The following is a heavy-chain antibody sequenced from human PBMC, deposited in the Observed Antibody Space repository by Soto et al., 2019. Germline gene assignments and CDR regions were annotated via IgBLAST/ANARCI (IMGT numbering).Heavy chain of an antibody. CDR3: AREVVSRGMDV. Sequence: QVQLVQSGAEVKKPGASVKVSCKTSGYTFTSYDISWVRQATGQGLEWMGWMNPNSGNTGYAQKFQGRVTMTRNTSISTSYMDLSSLRSEDTAVYYCAREVVSRGMDVWGQGTTVTVSS. D-gene: IGHD3-22*01. V-gene: IGHV1-8*01. J-gene: IGHJ6*02. CDR2: MNPNSGNT. CDR1: GYTFTSYD.